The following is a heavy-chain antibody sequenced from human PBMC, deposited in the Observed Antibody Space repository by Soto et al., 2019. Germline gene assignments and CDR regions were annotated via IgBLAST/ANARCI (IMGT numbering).Heavy chain of an antibody. Sequence: QVKLVESGGGVVQPGRSLRLSCAASGFTFSSYGMHWVRQAPGKGLEWVAVISYDGSNKYYADSVKGRFTISRDNSKNTLYLQMNSLRAEDTAVYYCAKDRGGDDRNYYYYGMDVWGQGTTVTVSS. D-gene: IGHD2-21*02. CDR2: ISYDGSNK. V-gene: IGHV3-30*18. J-gene: IGHJ6*02. CDR3: AKDRGGDDRNYYYYGMDV. CDR1: GFTFSSYG.